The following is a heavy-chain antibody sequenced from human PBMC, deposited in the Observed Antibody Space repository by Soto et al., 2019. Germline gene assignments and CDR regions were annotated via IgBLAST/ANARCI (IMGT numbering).Heavy chain of an antibody. Sequence: QVQLQESGPGLVKPSGTLSLTCAVSGGSISSSNWWSWVRQPPGKGLEWIGEIYHSGSTNYNPSLKSRVTISVDKSKNQFSLKLSSVTAADTAVYYCARLIVVVVAATRYYYYGMDVWGQGTTVTVSS. CDR2: IYHSGST. CDR1: GGSISSSNW. D-gene: IGHD2-15*01. J-gene: IGHJ6*02. V-gene: IGHV4-4*02. CDR3: ARLIVVVVAATRYYYYGMDV.